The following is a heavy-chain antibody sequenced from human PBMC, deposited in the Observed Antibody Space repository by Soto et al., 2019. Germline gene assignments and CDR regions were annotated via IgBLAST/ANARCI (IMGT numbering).Heavy chain of an antibody. CDR3: AKSLPSQDNSGWHVWYWYFDL. Sequence: EVPLLESGGGLVQPGGSLRLSCAASGFTFNNYAMSWVRQAPGKGLEWVSSISGSAGNTYYADSVKGRFTISRDNSKNTLFLQMNSLRAEDTAVYYCAKSLPSQDNSGWHVWYWYFDLWGRGTLVTVSS. D-gene: IGHD6-19*01. CDR2: ISGSAGNT. V-gene: IGHV3-23*01. CDR1: GFTFNNYA. J-gene: IGHJ2*01.